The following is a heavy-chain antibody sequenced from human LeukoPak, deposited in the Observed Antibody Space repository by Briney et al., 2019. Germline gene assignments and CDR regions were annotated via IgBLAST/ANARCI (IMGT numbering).Heavy chain of an antibody. CDR3: ARDGELVTAIANHQRTYYFDY. J-gene: IGHJ4*02. D-gene: IGHD2-21*02. V-gene: IGHV3-30*09. Sequence: GGSLRLSCVVSGFTFSNYAMHWVRQAPGKGLEWVAVVSDDGNNKYYADSVKGRFAISRDNSRNTLNLQMNSLRAEDTAVYYCARDGELVTAIANHQRTYYFDYWGQGILVTVSS. CDR2: VSDDGNNK. CDR1: GFTFSNYA.